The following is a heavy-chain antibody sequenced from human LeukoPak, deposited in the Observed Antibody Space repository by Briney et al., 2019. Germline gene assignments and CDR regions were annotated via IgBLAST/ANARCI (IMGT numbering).Heavy chain of an antibody. CDR3: ARGLYYYDSSGYFY. Sequence: SETLSLTCTVSGYSISSGYYWGWIRQPPGKGLEWIGSIYHSGSTYYNPSLKSRVTISVDTSKNQFSLKLSSVTAADTAVYYCARGLYYYDSSGYFYWGQGTLVTVSS. J-gene: IGHJ4*02. D-gene: IGHD3-22*01. CDR1: GYSISSGYY. V-gene: IGHV4-38-2*02. CDR2: IYHSGST.